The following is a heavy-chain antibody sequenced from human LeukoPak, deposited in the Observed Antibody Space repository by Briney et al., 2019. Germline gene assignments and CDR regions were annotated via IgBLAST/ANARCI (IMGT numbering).Heavy chain of an antibody. D-gene: IGHD3-10*01. CDR3: AREKYDSGSPPTDY. Sequence: GASVKVSCKASGYIFNSYGISWVRQAPGQGLEWMGWISAYNGNTNYAQKLQGRVTMTTDTSTSTAYMELRSLRSDDTAVYYCAREKYDSGSPPTDYWGQGTLVTVSS. CDR2: ISAYNGNT. V-gene: IGHV1-18*01. J-gene: IGHJ4*02. CDR1: GYIFNSYG.